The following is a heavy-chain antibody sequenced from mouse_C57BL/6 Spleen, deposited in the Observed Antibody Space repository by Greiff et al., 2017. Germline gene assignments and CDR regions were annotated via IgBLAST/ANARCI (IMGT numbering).Heavy chain of an antibody. V-gene: IGHV1-72*01. CDR1: GYTFTSYW. CDR3: ARETGTDFDG. CDR2: IVPKCGST. Sequence: QVQLQQPGAELVKPGASVKLFCKASGYTFTSYWMFWVKQKPGRGHSRIGRIVPKCGSTKYNEKYKRKATLTVDKPSSTAYLQLSSLTSEDSAVYECARETGTDFDGWGKGTTLTVST. J-gene: IGHJ2*01. D-gene: IGHD4-1*01.